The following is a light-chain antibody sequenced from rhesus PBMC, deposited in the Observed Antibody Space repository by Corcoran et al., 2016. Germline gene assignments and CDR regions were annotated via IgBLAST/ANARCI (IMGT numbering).Light chain of an antibody. CDR3: QKYSSSPT. Sequence: QVILTQSPATLSLSPGERATLSCRASQSVSSYLAWYQQRPGLAPRLLIYGASSRATGIPDRFSGSGSGTEFTLTISSLEPEDFAVYYCQKYSSSPTFGGGTKVEIK. CDR2: GAS. V-gene: IGKV3-53*01. CDR1: QSVSSY. J-gene: IGKJ4*01.